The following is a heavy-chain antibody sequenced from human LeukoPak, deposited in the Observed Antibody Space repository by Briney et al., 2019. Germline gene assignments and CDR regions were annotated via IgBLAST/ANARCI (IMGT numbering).Heavy chain of an antibody. CDR2: IYSGGST. Sequence: PGGSLRLSCAASGFTLSSNYMIWVRQAPGKGLEWVSVIYSGGSTKYSDAAKGSLTISTDNTTNTLYLQINSLRAEDPAVYYCAGDLIAAASWINKYWGQGTLVTVSS. D-gene: IGHD6-13*01. CDR1: GFTLSSNY. CDR3: AGDLIAAASWINKY. J-gene: IGHJ4*02. V-gene: IGHV3-66*01.